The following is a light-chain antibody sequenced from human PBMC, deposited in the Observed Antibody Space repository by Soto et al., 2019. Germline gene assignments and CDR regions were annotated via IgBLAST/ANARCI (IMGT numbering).Light chain of an antibody. J-gene: IGLJ2*01. CDR1: TSNIGAGYD. CDR3: QSYDSGLVGLI. CDR2: GHS. V-gene: IGLV1-40*01. Sequence: QSVLTQPPSVSGAPGQRVTIACTGSTSNIGAGYDVHWYRDLPGAAPKLLLSGHSHRPSGVPDRLSGSKSGTSASLAITGLQAEDEADYYCQSYDSGLVGLIFGAGTKVTVL.